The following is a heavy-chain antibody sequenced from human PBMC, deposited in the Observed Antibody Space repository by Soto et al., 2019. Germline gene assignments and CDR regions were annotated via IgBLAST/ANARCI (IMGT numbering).Heavy chain of an antibody. V-gene: IGHV3-30*03. CDR3: VSDRGYGHASVPYS. CDR1: GFTFTSYG. CDR2: ISYDGGLQ. Sequence: QAHLVESGGGVVQPGRSLRLSCAASGFTFTSYGMHWVRQAPGTRLEWVAVISYDGGLQHYADSVKGRFTISRDNSKNLVLLQRNSRRAEDTAVYYCVSDRGYGHASVPYSWGQGTLVSVSS. J-gene: IGHJ4*02. D-gene: IGHD5-18*01.